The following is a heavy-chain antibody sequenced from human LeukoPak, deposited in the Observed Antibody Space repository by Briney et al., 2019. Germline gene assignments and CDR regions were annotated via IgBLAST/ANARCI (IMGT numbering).Heavy chain of an antibody. Sequence: GGYLRLSCAASGFTFSGYWMSWVRQAPGKGLEWVANIKQDGSEKYYVDSVKGRFTISRDNAKNSLYLQMNSLRAEDTAVYYCARIYVRSFRNWGQGTLVTVSS. V-gene: IGHV3-7*01. CDR1: GFTFSGYW. CDR2: IKQDGSEK. J-gene: IGHJ4*02. D-gene: IGHD3-10*01. CDR3: ARIYVRSFRN.